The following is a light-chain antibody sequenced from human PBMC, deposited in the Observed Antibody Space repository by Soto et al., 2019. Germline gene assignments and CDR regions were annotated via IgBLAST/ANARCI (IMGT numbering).Light chain of an antibody. CDR3: QQYGSSPPWT. CDR2: NAS. J-gene: IGKJ1*01. Sequence: EIVLTQSPGTLSLSPGERATLSCRASEIVSSNYLAWYQQKPGQAPRLLISNASRRATGIPDRFSGSGSATDFTLTIARLEPEDFAVYYCQQYGSSPPWTFGQGTKVDIK. V-gene: IGKV3-20*01. CDR1: EIVSSNY.